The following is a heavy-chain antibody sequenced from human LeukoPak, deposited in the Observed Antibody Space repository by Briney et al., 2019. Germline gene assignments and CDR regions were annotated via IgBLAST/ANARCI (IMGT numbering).Heavy chain of an antibody. CDR3: AGREVLGCWFYP. Sequence: SETLSLTCTVSGRSISSYYSSWIRQPPGKGLEWIGYIYTSGSTNYNPSLTSRVTISVEPSKNHFSLQLGSVTAADTAGYYFAGREVLGCWFYPWGEGTLVTVSS. CDR1: GRSISSYY. V-gene: IGHV4-4*09. J-gene: IGHJ5*02. CDR2: IYTSGST. D-gene: IGHD7-27*01.